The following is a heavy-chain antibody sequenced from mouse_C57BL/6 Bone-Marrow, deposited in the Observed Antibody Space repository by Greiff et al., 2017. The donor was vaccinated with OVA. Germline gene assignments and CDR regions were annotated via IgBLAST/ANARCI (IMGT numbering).Heavy chain of an antibody. CDR2: IYPGSGNT. V-gene: IGHV1-76*01. D-gene: IGHD2-3*01. CDR3: ARYDGYDPYYAMDY. J-gene: IGHJ4*01. CDR1: GYTFTDYY. Sequence: VKLMESGAELVRPGASVKLSCKASGYTFTDYYINWVKQRPGPGLEWIARIYPGSGNTYYNEKFKGKATLTAEKSSSTAYMQLSSLTSEDSAVYFCARYDGYDPYYAMDYWGQGTSVTVSA.